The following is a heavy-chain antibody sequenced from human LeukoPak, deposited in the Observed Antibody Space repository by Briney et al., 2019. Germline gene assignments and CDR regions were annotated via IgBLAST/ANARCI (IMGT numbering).Heavy chain of an antibody. D-gene: IGHD5-12*01. CDR2: INHRSST. J-gene: IGHJ4*02. V-gene: IGHV4-34*01. CDR1: GGSFSGYY. Sequence: PESLCLSSAVSGGSFSGYYWSWSREPPGKGLEWMGEINHRSSTNYNPSLKSRVTISVDTSKTHSSLKLSSGTAADTAVYYCASVFSRARGLVATRVDDYWGQGTLVTVSS. CDR3: ASVFSRARGLVATRVDDY.